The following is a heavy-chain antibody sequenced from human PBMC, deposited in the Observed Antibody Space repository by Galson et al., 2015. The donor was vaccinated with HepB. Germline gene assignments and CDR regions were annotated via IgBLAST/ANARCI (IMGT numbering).Heavy chain of an antibody. V-gene: IGHV3-30-3*01. CDR3: ARAVVIHGDFDY. D-gene: IGHD4-23*01. CDR1: GFTFSSYA. CDR2: ISYDGSNK. J-gene: IGHJ4*02. Sequence: SLRLSCAASGFTFSSYAMHWVRQAPGKGLEWVAVISYDGSNKYYADSVKGRFTISRDNSKNTLYLQMNSLRAEDTAVYYCARAVVIHGDFDYWGQGTLVTVSS.